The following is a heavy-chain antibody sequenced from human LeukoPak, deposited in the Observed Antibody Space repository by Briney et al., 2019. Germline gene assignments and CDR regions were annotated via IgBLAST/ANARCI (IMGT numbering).Heavy chain of an antibody. CDR3: AKGRGYCSGGSCYSDY. Sequence: GGSLRLSCAASGFTFSNAWMSWVRQAPGKGLEWVGRIKSKIDGGTTDYAAPVKGRFTISRDDSENTLYLQMNSLRAEDTAVYYCAKGRGYCSGGSCYSDYWGQGTLVTVSS. V-gene: IGHV3-15*01. J-gene: IGHJ4*02. CDR1: GFTFSNAW. CDR2: IKSKIDGGTT. D-gene: IGHD2-15*01.